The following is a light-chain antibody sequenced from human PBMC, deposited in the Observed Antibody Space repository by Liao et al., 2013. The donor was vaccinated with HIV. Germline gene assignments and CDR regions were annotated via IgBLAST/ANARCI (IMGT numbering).Light chain of an antibody. V-gene: IGLV3-21*04. CDR1: NVASNS. Sequence: SYELTQPPSVSVAPGKTASITCGGNNVASNSVHWYQQKPGQAPVLVIYYDTDWPSGIPERFSGSNSGNTATLTISRVEAGDEADYYCQVWDAGSDHVIFGGGTKLTVL. CDR3: QVWDAGSDHVI. J-gene: IGLJ2*01. CDR2: YDT.